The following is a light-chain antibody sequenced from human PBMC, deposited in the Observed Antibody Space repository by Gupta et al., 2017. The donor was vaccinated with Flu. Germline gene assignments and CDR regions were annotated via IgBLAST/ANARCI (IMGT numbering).Light chain of an antibody. J-gene: IGKJ1*01. CDR2: GAS. CDR3: QQDKNCPPWT. CDR1: QSVSSN. V-gene: IGKV3-15*01. Sequence: EIVMTQSPATLSVSPGERATLSCRASQSVSSNLAWYQQKPGQAPRLLISGASARATGLLARFCGGGVGKKVTITSNSRQEEEFAGYYCQQDKNCPPWTFGQGTXVEIK.